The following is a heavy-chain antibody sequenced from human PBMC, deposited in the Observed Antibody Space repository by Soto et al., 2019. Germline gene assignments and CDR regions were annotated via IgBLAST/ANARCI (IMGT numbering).Heavy chain of an antibody. D-gene: IGHD5-12*01. Sequence: ASVKVSCKASGYTFTSYGISWVRQAPGQGLEWMGWISAYNGNTNYAQKLQGRVTMTTDTSTSTAYMELRSLRSDDTAVYYCARRVATITFYGMDVWGRGTTVTVSS. CDR1: GYTFTSYG. CDR2: ISAYNGNT. J-gene: IGHJ6*02. CDR3: ARRVATITFYGMDV. V-gene: IGHV1-18*04.